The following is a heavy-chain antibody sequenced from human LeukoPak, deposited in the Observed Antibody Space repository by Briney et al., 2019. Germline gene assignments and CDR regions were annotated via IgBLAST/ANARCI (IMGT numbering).Heavy chain of an antibody. Sequence: PGGSLRLSCAASGFTFNTCAMNWIRQAPGKGLEWVSTISGAGINTYYADSVKGRFTISRDNSKGILYLQMNSLSADDTAVYYCTKDQHGYNNQGKCWGQGALVTVSS. V-gene: IGHV3-23*01. CDR2: ISGAGINT. CDR3: TKDQHGYNNQGKC. CDR1: GFTFNTCA. J-gene: IGHJ4*02. D-gene: IGHD1-1*01.